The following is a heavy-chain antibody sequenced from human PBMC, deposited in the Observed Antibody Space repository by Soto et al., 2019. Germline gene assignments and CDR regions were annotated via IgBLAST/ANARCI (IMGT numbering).Heavy chain of an antibody. Sequence: QVQLQESGPGLVKPSETLSLTCTVSGGSISSYYWSWIRQPPGKGLEWIGYIYYSGSTNYNPSLKSRVTISVDTSKNQFSLKLSSVTAADTAVYYCARSLHPGDFDYWGQGTLVTVSS. CDR3: ARSLHPGDFDY. D-gene: IGHD3-10*01. J-gene: IGHJ4*02. CDR2: IYYSGST. V-gene: IGHV4-59*01. CDR1: GGSISSYY.